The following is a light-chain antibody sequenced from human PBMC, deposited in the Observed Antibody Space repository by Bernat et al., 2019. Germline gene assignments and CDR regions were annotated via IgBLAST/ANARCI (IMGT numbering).Light chain of an antibody. CDR2: KDI. CDR1: TLAKQY. CDR3: QSADNSGTYPV. J-gene: IGLJ7*01. Sequence: SFDLTQPPSVSVSPRQTARITCSGDTLAKQYVNRYQQKPGQAPLQVIYKDIERPSGIPERFSGSSSGTTVTLTISEVQTEDEADYYCQSADNSGTYPVFGGGTQLTVL. V-gene: IGLV3-25*03.